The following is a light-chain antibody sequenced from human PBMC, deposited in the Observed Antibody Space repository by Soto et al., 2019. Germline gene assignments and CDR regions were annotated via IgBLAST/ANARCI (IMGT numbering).Light chain of an antibody. J-gene: IGKJ1*01. V-gene: IGKV3-11*01. CDR3: QQYGSSGT. CDR1: QSVSSY. CDR2: DAS. Sequence: EIVLTQSPATLSVSPGEGATLSCRASQSVSSYLAWYQQKPGQAPRLLIYDASNRATGIPARFSGSGSGTDFTLTISRLEPEDFAVYYCQQYGSSGTFGQGTKVDIK.